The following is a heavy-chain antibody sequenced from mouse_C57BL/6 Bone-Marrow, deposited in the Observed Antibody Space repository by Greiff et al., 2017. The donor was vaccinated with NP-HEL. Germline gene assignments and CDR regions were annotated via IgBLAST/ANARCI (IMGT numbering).Heavy chain of an antibody. CDR3: ATYRKGFAY. CDR2: IYPGNGDT. J-gene: IGHJ3*01. Sequence: VQLQQSGTVLARPGASVKMSCKTSGYTFTSYSMHWVKQRPGQGLEWIGDIYPGNGDTRYNQKFKGKAKLTAVKSASTVYMELSSLTNEDSAVYYCATYRKGFAYWGQGTRVTVSA. V-gene: IGHV1-5*01. CDR1: GYTFTSYS.